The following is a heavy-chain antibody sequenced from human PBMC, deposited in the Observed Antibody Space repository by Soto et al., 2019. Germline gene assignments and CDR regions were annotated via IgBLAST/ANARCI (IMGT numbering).Heavy chain of an antibody. D-gene: IGHD5-18*01. Sequence: WVRQAPGKGLEWVSGITGSGGSTYYADSVKGRFTISRDNSKNTLYLQMNSLRGDDTAVYYCAKDRSVDTRDWFDPWGQGTLVTVSS. CDR2: ITGSGGST. J-gene: IGHJ5*02. CDR3: AKDRSVDTRDWFDP. V-gene: IGHV3-23*01.